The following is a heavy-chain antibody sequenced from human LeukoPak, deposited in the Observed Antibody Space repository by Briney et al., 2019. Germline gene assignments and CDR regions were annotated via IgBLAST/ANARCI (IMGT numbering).Heavy chain of an antibody. V-gene: IGHV1-2*02. Sequence: ASVKVSCKASGYTFTGYYMHWVRQAPGQGLEWMGWINPNSGGTNYAQKFQGRVTMTRDTSICTAYMELSRLRSDDTAVYYCARERCSGGSCYSRGNWFDPWGQGTLVTVSS. D-gene: IGHD2-15*01. CDR1: GYTFTGYY. J-gene: IGHJ5*02. CDR2: INPNSGGT. CDR3: ARERCSGGSCYSRGNWFDP.